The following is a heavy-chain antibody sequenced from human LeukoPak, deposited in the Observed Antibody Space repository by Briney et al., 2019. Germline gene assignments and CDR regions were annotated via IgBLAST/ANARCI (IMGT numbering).Heavy chain of an antibody. D-gene: IGHD4-23*01. CDR1: GGSISSNPYY. CDR3: ARLNDYGGNTDY. Sequence: SETLSLTCTVSGGSISSNPYYWGWIRQPPGKWLEWIGTISYSGSTYYNPSLKSRVTISVDTSKNQFSLKLSSVTAADTAVFYCARLNDYGGNTDYWGQGTLVTVSS. J-gene: IGHJ4*02. V-gene: IGHV4-39*01. CDR2: ISYSGST.